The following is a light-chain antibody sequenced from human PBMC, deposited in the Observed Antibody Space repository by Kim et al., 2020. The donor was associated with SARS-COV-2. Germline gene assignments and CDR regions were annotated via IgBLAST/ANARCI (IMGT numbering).Light chain of an antibody. Sequence: GQSVAISGPGTSSDIADYDYVSWYQQHPGKTPKLIIYDVDKRPSGVPDRFSGSRSGNTASLTISGLQAEDEADYYCCSFAGSYTYVFATGTKVTVL. CDR1: SSDIADYDY. V-gene: IGLV2-11*01. CDR2: DVD. CDR3: CSFAGSYTYV. J-gene: IGLJ1*01.